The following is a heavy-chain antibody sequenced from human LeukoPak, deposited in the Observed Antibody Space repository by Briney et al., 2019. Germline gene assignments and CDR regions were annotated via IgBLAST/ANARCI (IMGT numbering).Heavy chain of an antibody. V-gene: IGHV4-34*01. J-gene: IGHJ4*02. Sequence: SETLSLTCAVYGGSFSGYYWSWIRQPPGKGLEWIGEINHSGSTNYNPSLKSRVTISVDTSKNQFSLKLSSVTAADTAVYYCARVQYPNPQLDYWGQGTLVTVSS. D-gene: IGHD2-2*01. CDR2: INHSGST. CDR3: ARVQYPNPQLDY. CDR1: GGSFSGYY.